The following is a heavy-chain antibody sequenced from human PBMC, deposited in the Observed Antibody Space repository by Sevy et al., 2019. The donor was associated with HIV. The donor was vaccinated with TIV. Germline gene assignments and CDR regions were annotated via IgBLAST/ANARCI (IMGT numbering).Heavy chain of an antibody. CDR1: GFMFSLYS. CDR2: ITASTGQT. V-gene: IGHV3-21*01. Sequence: GGSLILSCEASGFMFSLYSLNWVRQAPGKGLEWVSSITASTGQTFYTDSVRGRFTISRDNAKNSVFLQMNGLRAEDTAVYFCARDSIRLAGTPFDFWGQGTLVTVSS. CDR3: ARDSIRLAGTPFDF. J-gene: IGHJ4*02. D-gene: IGHD6-19*01.